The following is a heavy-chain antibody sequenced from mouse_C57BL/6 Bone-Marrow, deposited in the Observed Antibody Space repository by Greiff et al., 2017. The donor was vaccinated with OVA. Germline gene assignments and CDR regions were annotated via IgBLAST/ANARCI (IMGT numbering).Heavy chain of an antibody. J-gene: IGHJ3*01. Sequence: EVQGVESGGGLVKPGGSLKLSCAASGFTFSDYGMHWVRQAPEKGLEWVAYISSGSSTIYYADTVKGRFTISRDNAKNTLFLQMTSLRSEDTAMYYCARTRSNYAWFAYWGQGTLVTVSA. CDR1: GFTFSDYG. D-gene: IGHD2-5*01. V-gene: IGHV5-17*01. CDR2: ISSGSSTI. CDR3: ARTRSNYAWFAY.